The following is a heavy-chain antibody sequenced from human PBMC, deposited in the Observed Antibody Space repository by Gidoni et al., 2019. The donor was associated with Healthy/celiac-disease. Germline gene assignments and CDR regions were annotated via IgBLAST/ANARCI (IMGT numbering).Heavy chain of an antibody. CDR3: AKLWGRSMIVVANDY. CDR2: ISGSGGST. V-gene: IGHV3-23*01. J-gene: IGHJ4*02. D-gene: IGHD3-22*01. CDR1: GFTFSSYA. Sequence: EVQLLESGGCLVQPGGPLRLSCAAAGFTFSSYAMSWVRQAQGKGLEWVSAISGSGGSTYYAGSVKGRFTISRDNSKITLYLQMNSLRAEDTAVYYCAKLWGRSMIVVANDYWGQGTLVTVSS.